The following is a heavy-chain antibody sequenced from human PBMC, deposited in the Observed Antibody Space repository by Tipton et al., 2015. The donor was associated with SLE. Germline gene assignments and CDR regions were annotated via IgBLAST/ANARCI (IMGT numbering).Heavy chain of an antibody. CDR2: IFSGVSA. V-gene: IGHV4-4*07. CDR1: GDSISLYY. J-gene: IGHJ1*01. D-gene: IGHD2/OR15-2a*01. Sequence: TLSLTCTVSGDSISLYYWNWIRQPAGKGLEWIGRIFSGVSANYNPSLKSRVTMSVDTSKDQLSLKLRSVTAADTAVYYCARHLWTLGGGEYFQHWGQGTLVTVSS. CDR3: ARHLWTLGGGEYFQH.